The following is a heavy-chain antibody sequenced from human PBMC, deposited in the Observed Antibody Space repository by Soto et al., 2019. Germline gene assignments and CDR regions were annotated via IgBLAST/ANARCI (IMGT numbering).Heavy chain of an antibody. V-gene: IGHV4-59*01. CDR2: IYYSGST. CDR3: ARDKGTAMAPFGFDY. J-gene: IGHJ4*02. D-gene: IGHD5-18*01. CDR1: GGSISSYY. Sequence: SETLSLTCTVSGGSISSYYWSWIRQPPGKGLEWIGYIYYSGSTNYNPSLKSRVTISVDTSKNQFSLKLSSVTAADTAVYYCARDKGTAMAPFGFDYWGQGTLVTVSS.